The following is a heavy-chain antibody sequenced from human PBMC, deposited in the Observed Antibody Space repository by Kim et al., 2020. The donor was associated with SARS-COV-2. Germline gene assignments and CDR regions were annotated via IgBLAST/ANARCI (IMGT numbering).Heavy chain of an antibody. Sequence: GGSLRLSCAASGFTFSSYAMHWVRQAPGKGLEWVAVISYDGSNKYYADSVKGRFTISRDNSKNTLYLQMNSLRAEDTAVYYCARGQIGRAYCGGGCYPKRFDYWGQGTLVTVSS. CDR3: ARGQIGRAYCGGGCYPKRFDY. CDR1: GFTFSSYA. CDR2: ISYDGSNK. J-gene: IGHJ4*02. D-gene: IGHD2-21*01. V-gene: IGHV3-30-3*01.